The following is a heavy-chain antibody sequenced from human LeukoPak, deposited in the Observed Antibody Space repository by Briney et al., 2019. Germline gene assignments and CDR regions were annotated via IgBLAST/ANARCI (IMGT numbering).Heavy chain of an antibody. J-gene: IGHJ4*02. CDR3: ATDLYYYGSGSRLWY. V-gene: IGHV1-8*02. CDR1: GYTFTSYD. D-gene: IGHD3-10*01. Sequence: ASVKVSCKASGYTFTSYDINWVRQATGQGLEWMGWMNPNSGNTGYAQKFQGRVTMTEDTSTDTAYMELSSLRSEDTAVYYCATDLYYYGSGSRLWYWGQGTLVTVSS. CDR2: MNPNSGNT.